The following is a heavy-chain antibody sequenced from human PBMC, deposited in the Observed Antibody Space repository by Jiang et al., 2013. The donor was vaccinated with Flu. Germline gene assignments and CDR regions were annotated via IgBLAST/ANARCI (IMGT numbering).Heavy chain of an antibody. CDR3: ARVSPGETGPDAFDI. D-gene: IGHD7-27*01. V-gene: IGHV3-48*03. Sequence: YISSSGSTIYYADSXKGRFTISRDNAKNSLYLQMNSLRAEDTAVYYCARVSPGETGPDAFDIWGQGTMVTVSS. J-gene: IGHJ3*02. CDR2: ISSSGSTI.